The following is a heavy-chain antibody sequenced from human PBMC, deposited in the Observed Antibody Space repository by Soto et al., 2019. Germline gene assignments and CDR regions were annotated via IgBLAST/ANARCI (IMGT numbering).Heavy chain of an antibody. CDR1: GGTFSSYA. J-gene: IGHJ4*02. V-gene: IGHV1-69*13. D-gene: IGHD3-22*01. CDR3: ARSIYYDSSGYPYYFDY. Sequence: ASVKVSCKASGGTFSSYAISWVRQAPGQGLEWMGGIIPIFGTANYAQKFQGRVTITADESTSTAYMELSSLRSEDTAVYYCARSIYYDSSGYPYYFDYWGQGTLVTVPQ. CDR2: IIPIFGTA.